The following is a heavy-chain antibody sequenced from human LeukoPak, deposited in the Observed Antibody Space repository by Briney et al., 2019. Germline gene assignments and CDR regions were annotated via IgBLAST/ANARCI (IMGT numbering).Heavy chain of an antibody. J-gene: IGHJ5*02. CDR2: ISSSSSTI. CDR3: ARGLGSSWYRANWFDP. CDR1: GFTFSSYS. D-gene: IGHD6-13*01. V-gene: IGHV3-48*04. Sequence: GGSLRLSCAASGFTFSSYSMNWVRQAPGKGLEWVSYISSSSSTIYYADSVKGRFTISRDNAKNSLYLQMNSLRAEDTAVYYCARGLGSSWYRANWFDPWGQGTLVTVSS.